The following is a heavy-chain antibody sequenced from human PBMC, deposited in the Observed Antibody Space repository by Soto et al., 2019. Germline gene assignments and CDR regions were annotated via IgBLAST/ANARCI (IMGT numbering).Heavy chain of an antibody. V-gene: IGHV3-30*03. CDR1: GFIFRNFG. D-gene: IGHD1-26*01. CDR3: VQGASTAHQPLDS. CDR2: ISGDGNDK. J-gene: IGHJ4*02. Sequence: QVQLVESGGGVVQPGRSLRLSCAASGFIFRNFGMHWVRRAPGKGLEWVATISGDGNDKYYPDSMKGRFTISRDNFNNTLYLLLNSLRPEDTAVYHCVQGASTAHQPLDSWGQGVLVTVSS.